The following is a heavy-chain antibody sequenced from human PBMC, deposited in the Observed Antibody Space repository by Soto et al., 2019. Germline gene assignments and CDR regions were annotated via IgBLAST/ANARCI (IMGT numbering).Heavy chain of an antibody. D-gene: IGHD3-3*01. Sequence: ASVKVSCKASGYTFTSYAMHWVCQAPGQRLEWMGWINAGNGNTKYSQKFQGRVTITRDTSASTAYMELSSLRSEDTAVYYCARERSINDFWSGYPEGMDVWGQGTTVTVSS. V-gene: IGHV1-3*01. CDR2: INAGNGNT. J-gene: IGHJ6*02. CDR3: ARERSINDFWSGYPEGMDV. CDR1: GYTFTSYA.